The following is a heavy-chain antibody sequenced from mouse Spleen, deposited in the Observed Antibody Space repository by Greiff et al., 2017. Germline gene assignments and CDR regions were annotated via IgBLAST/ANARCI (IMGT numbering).Heavy chain of an antibody. J-gene: IGHJ2*01. Sequence: VQLQQSGPELMKPGASVKISCKASGYSFTSYYMHWVKQSHGKSLEWIGYIDPFNGGTSYNQKFKGKATLTVDKSSSTAYMHLSSLTSEDSAVYYCAKRDYFDYWGQGTTLTVSS. CDR2: IDPFNGGT. CDR3: AKRDYFDY. V-gene: IGHV1S135*01. CDR1: GYSFTSYY.